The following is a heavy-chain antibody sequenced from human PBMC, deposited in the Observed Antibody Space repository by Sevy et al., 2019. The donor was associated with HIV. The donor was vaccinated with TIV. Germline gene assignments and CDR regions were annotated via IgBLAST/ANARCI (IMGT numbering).Heavy chain of an antibody. Sequence: GGSLRLSCAASGFTLSDYYMTWIRQAPGKGLEWLSHISSSGSTISYADSVKGRFTISRDNAKNSLYLQMNSLRAEDTAVYYCARARGYSGYDWGNWFDPWGQGTLVIVSS. D-gene: IGHD5-12*01. CDR1: GFTLSDYY. V-gene: IGHV3-11*04. CDR2: ISSSGSTI. CDR3: ARARGYSGYDWGNWFDP. J-gene: IGHJ5*02.